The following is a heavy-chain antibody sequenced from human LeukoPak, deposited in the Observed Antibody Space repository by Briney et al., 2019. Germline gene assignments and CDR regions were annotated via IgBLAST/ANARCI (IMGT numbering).Heavy chain of an antibody. D-gene: IGHD3-9*01. CDR3: VKDRPLRYFDWLLYKANWFDP. CDR1: GYTFTSYG. CDR2: ISAYNGNT. Sequence: ASVKVSCKASGYTFTSYGISWVRQAPGQGLEWMGWISAYNGNTNYAQKLQGRVTMTTDTSTSTAYMELRSLRSGDTAVYYCVKDRPLRYFDWLLYKANWFDPWGQGTLVTVPS. J-gene: IGHJ5*02. V-gene: IGHV1-18*01.